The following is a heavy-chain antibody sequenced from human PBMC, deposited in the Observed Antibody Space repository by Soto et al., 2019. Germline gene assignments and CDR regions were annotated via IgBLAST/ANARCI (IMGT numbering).Heavy chain of an antibody. CDR1: GFSFHNFA. J-gene: IGHJ6*02. CDR2: ISARSTVT. CDR3: AKVFHDSGRNFFGVDV. Sequence: EVQLVESGGGLVQPGGSLGLSCVASGFSFHNFAMRWVRQAPGKGLEWVCSISARSTVTYCAGFARGRFTISRDNSKNTVYLQMNSLTAEDTATYYCAKVFHDSGRNFFGVDVWGQGTTVTVSS. V-gene: IGHV3-23*04. D-gene: IGHD3-10*01.